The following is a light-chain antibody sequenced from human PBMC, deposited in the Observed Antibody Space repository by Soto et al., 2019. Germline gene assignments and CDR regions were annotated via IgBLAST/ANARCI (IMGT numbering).Light chain of an antibody. V-gene: IGKV3-20*01. CDR3: QQYDTSPVT. Sequence: DILLTQFPGTLSLSPGEISTLSCSAIQTIPTGFLAWFQHKSGQAPRLLIYGASTRATGIPDRISGSGSGTDFTLTISRVEPEDFAVYYCQQYDTSPVTFGQGTNLEI. CDR1: QTIPTGF. CDR2: GAS. J-gene: IGKJ2*01.